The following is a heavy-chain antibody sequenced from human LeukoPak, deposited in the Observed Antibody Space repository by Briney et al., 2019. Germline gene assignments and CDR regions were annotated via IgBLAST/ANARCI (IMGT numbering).Heavy chain of an antibody. CDR3: ARRRQYYYGSGSLYGLDY. V-gene: IGHV4-34*01. CDR2: INHSGST. CDR1: GGSFSDYQ. Sequence: SETLSLTCAVSGGSFSDYQWSWIRQPPGKGLEWIGEINHSGSTNYNPSLKSRVTISVDTSKNQFSLKLSSVTAADTAVYYCARRRQYYYGSGSLYGLDYWGQGTLVTVSS. D-gene: IGHD3-10*01. J-gene: IGHJ4*02.